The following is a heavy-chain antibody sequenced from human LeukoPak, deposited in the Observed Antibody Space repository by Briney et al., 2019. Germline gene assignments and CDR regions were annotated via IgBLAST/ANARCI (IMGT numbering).Heavy chain of an antibody. J-gene: IGHJ4*02. CDR1: GYTFTGYY. CDR3: ARGALRMIVVVNPPLIY. Sequence: ASVKVSCKASGYTFTGYYMHWVRQAPGQGLEWMGWINPNSGGTNYAQKFQGRVTMTRDTSISTAYMELSRLRSDDTAVYYCARGALRMIVVVNPPLIYWGQGTLVTVSS. CDR2: INPNSGGT. D-gene: IGHD3-22*01. V-gene: IGHV1-2*02.